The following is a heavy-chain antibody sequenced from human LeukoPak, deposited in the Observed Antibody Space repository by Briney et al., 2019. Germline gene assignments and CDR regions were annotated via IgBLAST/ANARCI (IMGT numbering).Heavy chain of an antibody. V-gene: IGHV4-4*07. CDR1: GGSISSYY. Sequence: SETLSLTCTVSGGSISSYYWSWIRQPAGKGLEWIGRIYTSGSTNYNPSLESRVTMSVDTSKNQFSLNLSSVTAADTAVYYCARDSILGYYFDYWGQGTLVTVSS. J-gene: IGHJ4*02. CDR3: ARDSILGYYFDY. CDR2: IYTSGST. D-gene: IGHD1-26*01.